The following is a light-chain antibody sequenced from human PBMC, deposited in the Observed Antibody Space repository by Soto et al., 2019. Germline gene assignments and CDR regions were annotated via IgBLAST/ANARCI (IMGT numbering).Light chain of an antibody. V-gene: IGKV3-20*01. CDR1: QSVTRSY. CDR3: QQYGSSIT. J-gene: IGKJ5*01. CDR2: GAS. Sequence: IVLTQSPGTLSLSPGERATLSCMASQSVTRSYLAWYQQKPGQAPRLLIYGASSRAIGIPDRFSGSGSGTDFTLTISRLEPEDFAVYYCQQYGSSITFGQGTRLEIK.